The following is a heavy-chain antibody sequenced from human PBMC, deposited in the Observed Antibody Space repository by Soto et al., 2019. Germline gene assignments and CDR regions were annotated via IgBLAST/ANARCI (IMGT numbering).Heavy chain of an antibody. V-gene: IGHV3-23*01. J-gene: IGHJ4*02. CDR1: GFTFSSYA. CDR3: AKGTAMIVVVITNFDY. Sequence: EVQLLESGGGLVQPGGSLRLSCAASGFTFSSYAMSWVRQAPGKGLEWVSAISGSGGSTYYADSVKGRFTISRDNSKNTLYLQMNSLRAEDMAVYYCAKGTAMIVVVITNFDYWGQGTLVTVSS. CDR2: ISGSGGST. D-gene: IGHD3-22*01.